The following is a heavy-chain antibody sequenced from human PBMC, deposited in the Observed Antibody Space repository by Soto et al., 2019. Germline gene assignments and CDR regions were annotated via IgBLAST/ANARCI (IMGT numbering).Heavy chain of an antibody. Sequence: GSLRLSGSASGFTFSSYAMSWVRQAPGKGLEWVSAITGSGVSTYYADSVKGRFTISRDNSQNTLFLQMNSLRAEDTAIYYCAKDRIAVAGTAYGVDVWGQGTTVTVSS. D-gene: IGHD6-19*01. CDR1: GFTFSSYA. J-gene: IGHJ6*02. CDR2: ITGSGVST. CDR3: AKDRIAVAGTAYGVDV. V-gene: IGHV3-23*01.